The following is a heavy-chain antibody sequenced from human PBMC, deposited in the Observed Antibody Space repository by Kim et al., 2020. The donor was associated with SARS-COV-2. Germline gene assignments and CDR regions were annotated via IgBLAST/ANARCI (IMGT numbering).Heavy chain of an antibody. CDR3: AGSSGWYVSSGGLTVFNNWFDP. Sequence: SETLSLTCTVSGGSISSYYWSWIRQPPGKGLEWIGYIYYSGSTNYNPSLKSRVTISVDTSKNQFSLKLSSVTAADTAVYYCAGSSGWYVSSGGLTVFNNWFDPWGQGTLVTVSS. V-gene: IGHV4-59*01. CDR2: IYYSGST. CDR1: GGSISSYY. J-gene: IGHJ5*02. D-gene: IGHD6-19*01.